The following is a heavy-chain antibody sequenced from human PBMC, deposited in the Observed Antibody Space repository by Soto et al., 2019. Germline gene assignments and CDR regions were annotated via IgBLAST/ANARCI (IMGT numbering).Heavy chain of an antibody. CDR3: ARDFTTAETPGDDFDY. J-gene: IGHJ4*02. Sequence: GGSLRLSCAASGFTFSNYDMHWVRQVTGKGLEWVSGITTAGDTYYPGSVKGRFTISREKAKNSLYLQMNSLSAGDTAVYYCARDFTTAETPGDDFDYWGQGIPVTVSS. D-gene: IGHD4-17*01. CDR2: ITTAGDT. CDR1: GFTFSNYD. V-gene: IGHV3-13*01.